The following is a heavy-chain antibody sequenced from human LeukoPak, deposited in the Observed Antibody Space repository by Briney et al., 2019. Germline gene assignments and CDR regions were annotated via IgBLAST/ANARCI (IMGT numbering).Heavy chain of an antibody. J-gene: IGHJ6*02. D-gene: IGHD6-19*01. V-gene: IGHV3-21*01. CDR2: IFSSIRYI. Sequence: PGGCLRLSCAASGFTFSSYEMNWVRQAPGKGLEWVSSIFSSIRYIYYTDSVKGRFTISRDNAKNSLYLQMNSLRAEDTAVYYCAREALGIAVAGTQPSETTAYYYYYGMDVWGQGTTVTV. CDR3: AREALGIAVAGTQPSETTAYYYYYGMDV. CDR1: GFTFSSYE.